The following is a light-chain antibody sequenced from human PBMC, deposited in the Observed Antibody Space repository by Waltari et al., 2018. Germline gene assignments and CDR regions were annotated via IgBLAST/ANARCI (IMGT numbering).Light chain of an antibody. Sequence: EIVLTQSPGTASLSPGERVTLSCRASQSVGSSSLAWYQQKPGQAPRLVIYRASRRAPGIPDRFSGSGSGTDLSLTISRLEPEDFAVYYCQQHGTLPATFGQGTKVEIK. V-gene: IGKV3-20*01. CDR2: RAS. J-gene: IGKJ1*01. CDR3: QQHGTLPAT. CDR1: QSVGSSS.